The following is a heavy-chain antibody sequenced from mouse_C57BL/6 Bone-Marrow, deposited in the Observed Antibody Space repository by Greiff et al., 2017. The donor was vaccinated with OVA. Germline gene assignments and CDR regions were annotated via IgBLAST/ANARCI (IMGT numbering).Heavy chain of an antibody. CDR1: GYTFTSYW. Sequence: QVQLQQPGAELVKPGASVKLSCKASGYTFTSYWMQWVKQRPGQGLEWIGEIDPSDSYTNYNQKFKGKATLTVDTSSSTAYMQLSSLTSEDSAVYYCARLYGSSYCAMDYWGQGTSVTVSS. V-gene: IGHV1-50*01. J-gene: IGHJ4*01. CDR2: IDPSDSYT. CDR3: ARLYGSSYCAMDY. D-gene: IGHD1-1*01.